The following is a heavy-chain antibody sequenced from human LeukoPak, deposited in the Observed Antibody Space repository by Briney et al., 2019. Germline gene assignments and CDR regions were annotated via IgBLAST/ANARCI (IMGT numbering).Heavy chain of an antibody. D-gene: IGHD6-13*01. V-gene: IGHV3-23*01. CDR1: GFTFSSYA. CDR3: AKDYSSSWFNWFGP. J-gene: IGHJ5*02. Sequence: GSLRLSCAASGFTFSSYAMSWVRQAPGKGLEWVSAISGSGGNTQYADSVKGRFTISRDNSKNTLYLQMNSLRAEDTAVYYCAKDYSSSWFNWFGPWGQGTLVTASS. CDR2: ISGSGGNT.